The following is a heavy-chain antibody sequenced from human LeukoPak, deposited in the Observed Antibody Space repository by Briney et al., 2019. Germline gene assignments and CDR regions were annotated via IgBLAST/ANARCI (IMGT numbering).Heavy chain of an antibody. V-gene: IGHV3-21*04. CDR3: AKDNMAVPLYYFDY. Sequence: NPGGSLRLSCTASGFTFSRYNMNWVRQAPGKGLEWVSSISPSGTYIYSADSLKGRFTISRDNAQNSLYLQMNSLRAEDLALYYCAKDNMAVPLYYFDYWGQGTLVTVSS. D-gene: IGHD6-19*01. CDR1: GFTFSRYN. J-gene: IGHJ4*02. CDR2: ISPSGTYI.